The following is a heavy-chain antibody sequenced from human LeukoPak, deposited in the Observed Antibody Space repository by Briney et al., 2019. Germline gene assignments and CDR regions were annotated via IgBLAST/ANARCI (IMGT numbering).Heavy chain of an antibody. CDR1: GFTFSGYE. V-gene: IGHV3-48*03. CDR3: ARSRSIAGDGFDV. CDR2: ISSSGYTI. D-gene: IGHD2-21*01. J-gene: IGHJ3*01. Sequence: GGSLRLSCVASGFTFSGYETNWVRQAPGKGLEWVSYISSSGYTIYYADSVKGRFTVSRDNAKNSLYLQMNSLRAEDTAVHFCARSRSIAGDGFDVWGQGTMVTVSS.